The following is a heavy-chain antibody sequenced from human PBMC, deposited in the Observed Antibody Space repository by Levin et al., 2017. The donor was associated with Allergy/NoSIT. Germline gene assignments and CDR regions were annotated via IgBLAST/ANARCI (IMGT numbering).Heavy chain of an antibody. J-gene: IGHJ3*01. D-gene: IGHD3-22*01. V-gene: IGHV3-53*01. Sequence: GGSLRLSCAASGFSVSENYMSWVRQAPGRGLEWVSVIYSGVGTDYADSVKGRFTISRDNSKNVVYLQMNSLTAHDTAVYFCARGFFGYYDSSGYSDAFDLWGQGTRVTVSS. CDR3: ARGFFGYYDSSGYSDAFDL. CDR2: IYSGVGT. CDR1: GFSVSENY.